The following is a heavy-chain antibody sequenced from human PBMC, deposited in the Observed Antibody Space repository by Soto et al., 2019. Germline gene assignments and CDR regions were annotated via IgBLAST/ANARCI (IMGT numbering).Heavy chain of an antibody. D-gene: IGHD6-13*01. Sequence: GASVKVSCKASGGTFSSYAISWVRQAPGQGLEWMGGIIPIFGTANYAQKFQGRVTITADESTSTAYMELSSLRSEDTAVYYCARDINYFVDSSSWYYAAFDYWGQGTLVTVSS. J-gene: IGHJ4*02. CDR2: IIPIFGTA. CDR3: ARDINYFVDSSSWYYAAFDY. CDR1: GGTFSSYA. V-gene: IGHV1-69*13.